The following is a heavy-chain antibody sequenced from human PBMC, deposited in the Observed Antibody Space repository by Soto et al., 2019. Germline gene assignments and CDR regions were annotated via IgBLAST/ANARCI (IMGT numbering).Heavy chain of an antibody. CDR1: GFSFSSYG. V-gene: IGHV3-33*01. J-gene: IGHJ4*02. CDR3: ATDRGGAPFDY. CDR2: IWSDGSTK. D-gene: IGHD3-10*01. Sequence: QVQLVESGGGVVQPGRSLRLSCAASGFSFSSYGMHWVRQAPGKGLEWVAVIWSDGSTKDYVDSVKGRFTISRDNSKNTLYLQMNSLRDEDTAVYYCATDRGGAPFDYWGQGTLVTVSS.